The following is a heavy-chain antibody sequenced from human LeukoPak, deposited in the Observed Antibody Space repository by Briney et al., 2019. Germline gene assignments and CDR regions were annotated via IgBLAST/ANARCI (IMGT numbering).Heavy chain of an antibody. CDR3: ARGGLATISY. D-gene: IGHD5-24*01. J-gene: IGHJ4*02. CDR2: IYYSGST. Sequence: SQTLSLTCTVSGGSISSGGYYWSWIRQHPGKGLEWIGYIYYSGSTYYNPSLKSRVTISVDTSKNQFSLKLSSVTAAHTAVYYCARGGLATISYWGQGTLVTASS. CDR1: GGSISSGGYY. V-gene: IGHV4-31*03.